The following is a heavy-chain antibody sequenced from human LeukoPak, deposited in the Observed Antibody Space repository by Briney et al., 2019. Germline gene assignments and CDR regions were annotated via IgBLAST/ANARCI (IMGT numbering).Heavy chain of an antibody. Sequence: GGSLRLSCAASGFTFSSFAMDWVRQALGKGLEWVSAISGSGDKTYYADAVKGRFTISRDNSKTTLFLQMNSLRAEDTAVYYCAKDRGYCSGGSCYYLDYWGQGTLVTVSS. V-gene: IGHV3-23*01. CDR1: GFTFSSFA. CDR3: AKDRGYCSGGSCYYLDY. D-gene: IGHD2-15*01. J-gene: IGHJ4*02. CDR2: ISGSGDKT.